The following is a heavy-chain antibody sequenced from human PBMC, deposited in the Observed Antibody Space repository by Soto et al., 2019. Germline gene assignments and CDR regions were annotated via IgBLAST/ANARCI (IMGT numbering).Heavy chain of an antibody. V-gene: IGHV1-18*01. CDR1: GYTFTTSS. Sequence: QVQLVQSGPEVKKPGASVKVSCEASGYTFTTSSISWVRQAPGQGLEWMGWISTYNGDTNSAQKFQGRVTMTADTSTGTAYMELMSLKSDDTAVYYCARQGSWPYYYYGRDVWGQGTTVTVSS. D-gene: IGHD1-26*01. CDR2: ISTYNGDT. J-gene: IGHJ6*02. CDR3: ARQGSWPYYYYGRDV.